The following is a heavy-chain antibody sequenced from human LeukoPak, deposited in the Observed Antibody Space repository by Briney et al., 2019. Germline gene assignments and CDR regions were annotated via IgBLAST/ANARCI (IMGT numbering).Heavy chain of an antibody. D-gene: IGHD1-14*01. CDR2: IGYDGYNK. J-gene: IGHJ6*03. CDR3: ARATGYYMDV. V-gene: IGHV3-30*02. CDR1: EFTFSTYG. Sequence: VQPGGSLRLSCAASEFTFSTYGFHCVRQAPGKGLEWLAFIGYDGYNKYFADSVKGRFTISRDNSKNTLYLQMSSLRVEDTAVYYCARATGYYMDVWGKGTTVIVSS.